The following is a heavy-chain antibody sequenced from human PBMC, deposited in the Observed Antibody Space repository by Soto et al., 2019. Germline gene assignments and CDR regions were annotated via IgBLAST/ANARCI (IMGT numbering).Heavy chain of an antibody. CDR3: ARDQSYSDRYWWLDP. CDR2: IYYGGST. J-gene: IGHJ5*02. CDR1: GGSISSSSYY. D-gene: IGHD2-15*01. V-gene: IGHV4-39*02. Sequence: SETLSLTCTVSGGSISSSSYYWDWIRQPPGKGLEWIGSIYYGGSTYYNPSLKSRVTISVDTSKSQFSLKLSSVTAADTAVYYCARDQSYSDRYWWLDPWGQGTLVTVSS.